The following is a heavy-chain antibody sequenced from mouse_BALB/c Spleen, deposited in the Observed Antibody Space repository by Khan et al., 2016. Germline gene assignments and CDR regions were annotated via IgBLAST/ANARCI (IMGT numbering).Heavy chain of an antibody. Sequence: EVELVESGGGLVQPGGSLNLSCAASGFDFSRYWMSWARQAPGKGQEWIGEINPGSSTINYTPSLKDKFIISRDNAKNTLYLQMSKVRSEDTAPYYCARTEYGNGAMDYWGQGTSVTVSS. CDR1: GFDFSRYW. CDR2: INPGSSTI. D-gene: IGHD2-10*02. J-gene: IGHJ4*01. V-gene: IGHV4-2*02. CDR3: ARTEYGNGAMDY.